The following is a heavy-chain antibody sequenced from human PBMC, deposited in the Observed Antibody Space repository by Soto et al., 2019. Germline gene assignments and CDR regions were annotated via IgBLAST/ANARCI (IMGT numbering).Heavy chain of an antibody. CDR3: ATWHEREHAYDV. CDR2: LYDLDGS. CDR1: GFTISGKKY. Sequence: DVQLVESGGGLIQPGESLRLSCAAFGFTISGKKYVAWVRKAPGKGLEWVSALYDLDGSFYAASVKGRFTTSSDSSKTTVYLQMNDLRPDDTVVYYCATWHEREHAYDVWGQGTTVTVSS. V-gene: IGHV3-53*01. J-gene: IGHJ3*01. D-gene: IGHD1-1*01.